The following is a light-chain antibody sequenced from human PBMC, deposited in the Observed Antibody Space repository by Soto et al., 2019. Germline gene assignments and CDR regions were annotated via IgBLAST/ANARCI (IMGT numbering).Light chain of an antibody. Sequence: EMVMTQSPATLSVSLGERATLSCRASQSVRTKLVWYQQKPGQAPRLLIYGASTRATGIPARFSGSGSGTEFTLTISSLQSEDFAVYYWQQHDQWWTFGQGTKVEIK. V-gene: IGKV3-15*01. CDR1: QSVRTK. J-gene: IGKJ1*01. CDR2: GAS. CDR3: QQHDQWWT.